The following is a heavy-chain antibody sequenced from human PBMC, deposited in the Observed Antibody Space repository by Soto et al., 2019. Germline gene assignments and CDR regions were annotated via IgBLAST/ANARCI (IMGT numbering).Heavy chain of an antibody. CDR1: GFTFSNAW. CDR3: TTVGRSHNYDILTGYYSPVYYYYGMDV. Sequence: GSLRLSCAASGFTFSNAWMNWVRQAPGKGLEWVSRIKSKTDGGTTDYAAPVKGRFTISRDDSKNTLYLQMNSLKTEDTAVYYCTTVGRSHNYDILTGYYSPVYYYYGMDVWGQGTTVTVSS. CDR2: IKSKTDGGTT. J-gene: IGHJ6*02. D-gene: IGHD3-9*01. V-gene: IGHV3-15*07.